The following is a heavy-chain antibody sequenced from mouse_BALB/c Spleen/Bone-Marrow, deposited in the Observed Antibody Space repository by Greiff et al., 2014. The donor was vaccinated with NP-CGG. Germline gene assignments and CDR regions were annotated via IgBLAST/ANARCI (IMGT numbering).Heavy chain of an antibody. CDR3: APYYYGSSSFAY. CDR2: IDPANGNT. D-gene: IGHD1-1*01. J-gene: IGHJ3*01. CDR1: GFNIKDTY. V-gene: IGHV14-3*02. Sequence: EVQLQQSGAELVKPGASVKLSCTASGFNIKDTYMHWVKQRPEQGLEWIGRIDPANGNTKYDSKFQGKATITADTSSNTAYLQLSSLTSEDTAVYYYAPYYYGSSSFAYGGQGTLVTVSA.